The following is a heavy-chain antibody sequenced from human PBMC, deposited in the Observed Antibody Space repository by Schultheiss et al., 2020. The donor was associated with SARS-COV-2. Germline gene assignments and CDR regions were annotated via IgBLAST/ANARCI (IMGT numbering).Heavy chain of an antibody. CDR1: GFTFSSYG. J-gene: IGHJ4*02. CDR3: ARSARQLVLPGGY. D-gene: IGHD6-13*01. V-gene: IGHV3-33*01. Sequence: GGSLRLSCAASGFTFSSYGMHWVRQAPGKGLEWVAVIWYDGSNKYYADSVKGRFTISRDNSKNTLYLQMNSLRAEDTAVYYCARSARQLVLPGGYWGQGTLVTVSS. CDR2: IWYDGSNK.